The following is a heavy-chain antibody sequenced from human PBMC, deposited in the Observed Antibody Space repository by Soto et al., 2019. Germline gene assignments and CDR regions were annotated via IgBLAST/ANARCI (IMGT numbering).Heavy chain of an antibody. D-gene: IGHD3-22*01. CDR1: GGTFSSYA. V-gene: IGHV1-69*13. CDR3: ARARRYYYDSSGYYTS. Sequence: SVKVSCKASGGTFSSYAISWVRQAPGQGLEWMGGIIPIFGTANYAQKFQGRVTITADESTSTAYMELSSLRSEDTAVYYCARARRYYYDSSGYYTSWGQGTLVTVSS. J-gene: IGHJ4*02. CDR2: IIPIFGTA.